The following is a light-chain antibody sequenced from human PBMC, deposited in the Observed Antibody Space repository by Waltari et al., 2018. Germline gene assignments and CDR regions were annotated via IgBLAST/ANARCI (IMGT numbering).Light chain of an antibody. CDR3: SSYAGSNNVV. CDR2: EVS. J-gene: IGLJ2*01. Sequence: QSALTQPPSAPGSPGQSVTIPSPGTGSNVGGYNYVSWYQQHPGKAPKLMIYEVSKRPSGVPDRFSGSKSGNTASLTVSGLQAEDEADYYCSSYAGSNNVVFGGGTKLTVL. V-gene: IGLV2-8*01. CDR1: GSNVGGYNY.